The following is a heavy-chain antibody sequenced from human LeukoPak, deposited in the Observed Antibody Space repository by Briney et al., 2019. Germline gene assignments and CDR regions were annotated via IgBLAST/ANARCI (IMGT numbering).Heavy chain of an antibody. J-gene: IGHJ4*02. CDR1: GFTFSSYG. D-gene: IGHD6-19*01. CDR2: ISYDGSNK. CDR3: AKATPGSGWTY. V-gene: IGHV3-30*18. Sequence: PGGSLRLSCAASGFTFSSYGMHWVRQAPGKGLEWVAVISYDGSNKYYADSVKGRFTIPRDNSKNTLYLQMNSLRAEDTAVYYCAKATPGSGWTYWGQGTLVTVSS.